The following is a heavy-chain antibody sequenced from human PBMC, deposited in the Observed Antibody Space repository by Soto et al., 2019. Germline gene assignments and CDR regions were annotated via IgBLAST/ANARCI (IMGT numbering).Heavy chain of an antibody. CDR1: GFSISSGYY. Sequence: PSETLSLTCGVSGFSISSGYYWGWLRQPPGKGPEWIGTIYHSGSTFYNPSLKSRVTMSVDTSKNQFSLKLSSVTAADTALYFCARKTTYSSSWYDYWGHGTLVTVSS. D-gene: IGHD6-13*01. CDR3: ARKTTYSSSWYDY. V-gene: IGHV4-38-2*01. J-gene: IGHJ5*01. CDR2: IYHSGST.